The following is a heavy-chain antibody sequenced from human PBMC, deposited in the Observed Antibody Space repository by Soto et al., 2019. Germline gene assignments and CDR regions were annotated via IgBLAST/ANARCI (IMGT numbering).Heavy chain of an antibody. J-gene: IGHJ5*02. V-gene: IGHV3-30*18. D-gene: IGHD2-8*02. CDR1: GFTFSSYG. Sequence: QVQLVESGGGVVQPGRSLRLSCAASGFTFSSYGMHWVRQAPGKGLEWVAVISYDGSNKYYADSVKGRFTISRDNSKNTLYLQMNSLRAEDTAVYYCAKDSTGWFDPWGQGTLVTVSS. CDR3: AKDSTGWFDP. CDR2: ISYDGSNK.